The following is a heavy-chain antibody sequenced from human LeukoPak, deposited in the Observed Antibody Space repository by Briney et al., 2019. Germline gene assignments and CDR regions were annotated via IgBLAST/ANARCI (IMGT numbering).Heavy chain of an antibody. J-gene: IGHJ5*02. V-gene: IGHV3-7*03. Sequence: GGSLRLSCAASGFTFSSYWMSWVCQAPGKGLEWVANIKQDGSEKYYVDSVKGRFTISRDNAKNSLYLQMNSLRAEGTAVYYCARLRIAAAGWFDPWGQGTLVTVSS. CDR2: IKQDGSEK. D-gene: IGHD6-13*01. CDR1: GFTFSSYW. CDR3: ARLRIAAAGWFDP.